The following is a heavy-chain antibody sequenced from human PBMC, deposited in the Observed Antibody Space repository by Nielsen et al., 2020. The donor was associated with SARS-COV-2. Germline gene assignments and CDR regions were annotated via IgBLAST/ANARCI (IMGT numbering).Heavy chain of an antibody. CDR2: TYYRSKWYN. D-gene: IGHD5-12*01. CDR3: ARGWLRGYFDL. CDR1: GDSVSRDIG. V-gene: IGHV6-1*01. Sequence: SETLSLTCAISGDSVSRDIGWNWIRQSPSRGLEWLGRTYYRSKWYNDYAVSVRSRMTINPDTSKNRFSLQLSSVTPEDTAVYYCARGWLRGYFDLWGQGTLVTVSS. J-gene: IGHJ4*01.